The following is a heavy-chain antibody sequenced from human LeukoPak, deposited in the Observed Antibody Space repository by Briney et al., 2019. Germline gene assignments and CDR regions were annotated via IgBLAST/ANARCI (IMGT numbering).Heavy chain of an antibody. CDR1: GGSFSGYY. V-gene: IGHV4-34*01. CDR3: ARGHFAAAGTGNWFDP. Sequence: SETLSLTCAVYGGSFSGYYWSWIRQPPGKGLEWIGEINHSGSTNYNPSLKSRVTISVDTSKNQFSLKLSSVTAADTAVYYCARGHFAAAGTGNWFDPWGQGTLVTVSS. D-gene: IGHD6-13*01. J-gene: IGHJ5*02. CDR2: INHSGST.